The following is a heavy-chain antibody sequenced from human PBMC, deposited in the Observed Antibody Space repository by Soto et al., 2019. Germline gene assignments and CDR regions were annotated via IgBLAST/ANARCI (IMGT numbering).Heavy chain of an antibody. V-gene: IGHV4-39*01. CDR3: ARLTYYDFWSGYSPSLYYYYYMDV. CDR2: IYYSGST. Sequence: QLQLQESGPGLVKPSETLSLTCTVSGGSISSSSYYWGWIRQPPGKGLEWIGRIYYSGSTYYNPSLKSRVTISVDTSKNQFSLKLSSVTAADTAVYYCARLTYYDFWSGYSPSLYYYYYMDVWGKGTTVTVSS. D-gene: IGHD3-3*01. J-gene: IGHJ6*03. CDR1: GGSISSSSYY.